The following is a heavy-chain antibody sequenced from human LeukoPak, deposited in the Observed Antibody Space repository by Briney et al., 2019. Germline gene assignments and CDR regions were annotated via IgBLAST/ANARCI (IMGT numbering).Heavy chain of an antibody. CDR3: ARVADVPWLVRSDAFDI. CDR1: GYTFTSYD. Sequence: ASVKVSCKASGYTFTSYDINWVRQATGQGLEWMGWMNPNSGNTGYAQKFQGRVTMTRNTSISTAYMELSSLRSEDTAVYYCARVADVPWLVRSDAFDIWGQGTMVTVSS. J-gene: IGHJ3*02. D-gene: IGHD6-19*01. V-gene: IGHV1-8*01. CDR2: MNPNSGNT.